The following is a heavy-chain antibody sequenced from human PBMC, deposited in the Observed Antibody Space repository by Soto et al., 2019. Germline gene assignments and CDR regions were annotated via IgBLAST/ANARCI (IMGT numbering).Heavy chain of an antibody. CDR1: GGTFSSYA. V-gene: IGHV1-69*13. D-gene: IGHD3-9*01. Sequence: ASVKVSCKASGGTFSSYAISWVRQAPGQGLEWMGGIIPIFGTANYAQKFQGRVTITADESTSTAYMELSSLRSEDMAVYYCARVVVLTGYYDYFDYWGQGTLVTVSS. J-gene: IGHJ4*02. CDR3: ARVVVLTGYYDYFDY. CDR2: IIPIFGTA.